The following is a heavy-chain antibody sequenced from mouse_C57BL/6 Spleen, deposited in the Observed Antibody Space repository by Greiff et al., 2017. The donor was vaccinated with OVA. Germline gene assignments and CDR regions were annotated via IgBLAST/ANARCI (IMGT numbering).Heavy chain of an antibody. D-gene: IGHD3-1*01. CDR1: GFTFSSYT. V-gene: IGHV5-9*01. CDR3: ARQGLTFYYFDY. CDR2: ISGGGGNN. Sequence: EVHLVESGGGLVKPGGSLKLSCAASGFTFSSYTMSWVRQTPEKRLEWVATISGGGGNNYYPDSVKGRFTISRDNAKNTLYLQMSSLRSEDTALYYCARQGLTFYYFDYWGQGTTLTVSS. J-gene: IGHJ2*01.